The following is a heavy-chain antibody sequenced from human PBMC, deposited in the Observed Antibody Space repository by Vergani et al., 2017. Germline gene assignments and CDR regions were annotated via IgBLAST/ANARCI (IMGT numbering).Heavy chain of an antibody. Sequence: QLHLQESGPGLVKPSETLSLTCTVSGGSITSSCYYWGWIRQPPGKGLEWIGNIYLSWGAYYNPSLKGRVTLSVDTSKNQFSLEVTSVTAADTAIYFCARTESFILRYFHWALWGQGTLVTVSS. CDR1: GGSITSSCYY. CDR2: IYLSWGA. J-gene: IGHJ4*02. V-gene: IGHV4-39*01. CDR3: ARTESFILRYFHWAL. D-gene: IGHD3-9*01.